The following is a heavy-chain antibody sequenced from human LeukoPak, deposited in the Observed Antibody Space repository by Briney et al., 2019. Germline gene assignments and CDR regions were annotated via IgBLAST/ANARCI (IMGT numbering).Heavy chain of an antibody. CDR3: AKDGWLAAGWFDP. J-gene: IGHJ5*02. CDR2: INQDGSQK. Sequence: GGSLRLSCVVSGFAFSDFWMSWVRQAPGKGLEWVADINQDGSQKYYEDSMRGRFTISRDNAENSLYLQMNSLRAEDTAVYYCAKDGWLAAGWFDPWGQGTLVTVSS. V-gene: IGHV3-7*03. D-gene: IGHD5-24*01. CDR1: GFAFSDFW.